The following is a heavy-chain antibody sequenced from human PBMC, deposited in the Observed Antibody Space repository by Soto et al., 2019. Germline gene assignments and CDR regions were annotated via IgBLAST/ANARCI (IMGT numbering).Heavy chain of an antibody. V-gene: IGHV3-23*01. D-gene: IGHD2-15*01. CDR3: AKEIGYCNGGSCYSRNYYYYGMDV. CDR1: GFTFSSYA. J-gene: IGHJ6*02. CDR2: ISGSGGSP. Sequence: GSLRLSCAASGFTFSSYAMTWVRQAPGKGLEWVSAISGSGGSPFYVDSVKGRFTISRDNSKNTLYLQMNSLRGEDTAIYYCAKEIGYCNGGSCYSRNYYYYGMDVWGQGT.